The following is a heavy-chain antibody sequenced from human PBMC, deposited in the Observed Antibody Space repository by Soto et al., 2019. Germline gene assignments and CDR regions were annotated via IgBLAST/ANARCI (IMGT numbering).Heavy chain of an antibody. CDR1: GGTFSSYA. J-gene: IGHJ4*02. CDR2: IIPIFGTA. CDR3: ASRGVDYGDYPDY. Sequence: QVQLVQSGAEVKKPGSSVKVSCKASGGTFSSYAISCVRQAPGQGLEWMGGIIPIFGTANYAQKFQGRVTITADESTSTAYIELSTLRSEDTAVYYCASRGVDYGDYPDYWGQGTLVTVSS. D-gene: IGHD4-17*01. V-gene: IGHV1-69*01.